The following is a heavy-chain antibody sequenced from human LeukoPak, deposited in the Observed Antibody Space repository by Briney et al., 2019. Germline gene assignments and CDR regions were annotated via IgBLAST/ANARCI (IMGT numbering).Heavy chain of an antibody. D-gene: IGHD5-18*01. J-gene: IGHJ4*02. CDR2: ISYDGSNK. CDR3: ARRGYSWRH. CDR1: GFTFSSYG. Sequence: GGSLRLSCAASGFTFSSYGMHWVRQAPGKGLEWVAVISYDGSNKYYADSVKGRFTISRDNSKNTLYLQMNSLRAEDTAVYYCARRGYSWRHWGQGTLVTVSS. V-gene: IGHV3-30*03.